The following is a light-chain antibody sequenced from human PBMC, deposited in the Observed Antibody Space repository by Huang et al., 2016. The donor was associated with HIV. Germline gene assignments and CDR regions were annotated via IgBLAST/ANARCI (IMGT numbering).Light chain of an antibody. CDR1: QSVINY. CDR3: QHRASWPLT. V-gene: IGKV3-11*01. J-gene: IGKJ4*01. Sequence: EIVLTQSPATLSLSPGERATLSCRASQSVINYLGWYQQKPGQAPRLLIYDTSNRATGVPARFSCSGSGTDFTLTISSLEPEDFAVYYCQHRASWPLTFGGGTKVEIK. CDR2: DTS.